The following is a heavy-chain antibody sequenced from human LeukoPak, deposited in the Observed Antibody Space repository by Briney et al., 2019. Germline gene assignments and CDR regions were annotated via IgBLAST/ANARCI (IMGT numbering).Heavy chain of an antibody. CDR3: AKDLLGDYDDF. CDR2: ISYDATNK. V-gene: IGHV3-30*18. Sequence: GGSLRLSCEASGFTFRSYGMIWVRQAPGKGLDWVAVISYDATNKYYADSVKGRFTISRDNSKNTVYLQMNSLRFEGSAVYYCAKDLLGDYDDFWGQGTLVTVSS. D-gene: IGHD3-16*01. CDR1: GFTFRSYG. J-gene: IGHJ4*02.